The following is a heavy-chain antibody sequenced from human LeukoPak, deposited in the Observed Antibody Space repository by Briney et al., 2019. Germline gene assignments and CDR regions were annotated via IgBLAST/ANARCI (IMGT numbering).Heavy chain of an antibody. CDR1: GFTFSSYG. CDR2: IWYDRSNK. D-gene: IGHD2-15*01. Sequence: PGGSLRLSCAASGFTFSSYGMHWVRQAPGKGLEWVAVIWYDRSNKYYADSVKGRFTISRDNSKNTLYLQMNSLRAEDTAVYYCARDPGYCSGGSCYSYYFDYWGQGTLVTVSS. J-gene: IGHJ4*02. V-gene: IGHV3-33*01. CDR3: ARDPGYCSGGSCYSYYFDY.